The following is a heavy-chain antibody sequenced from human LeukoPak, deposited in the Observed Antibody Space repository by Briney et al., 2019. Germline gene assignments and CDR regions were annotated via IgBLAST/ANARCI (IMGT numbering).Heavy chain of an antibody. CDR1: GGTFGRYV. V-gene: IGHV1-69*13. Sequence: AASVKVSCKTSGGTFGRYVISWVRQAPGQGLDWMGGILPIFGTADYAQKFQGRVTITADESTNTAYMELKSLTSEDTAVYYCARERGGLDPWGQGTLVTVSS. D-gene: IGHD4-23*01. CDR3: ARERGGLDP. CDR2: ILPIFGTA. J-gene: IGHJ5*02.